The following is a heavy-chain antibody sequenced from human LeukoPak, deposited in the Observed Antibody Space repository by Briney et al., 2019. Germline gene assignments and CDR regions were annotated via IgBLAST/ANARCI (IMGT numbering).Heavy chain of an antibody. J-gene: IGHJ4*02. D-gene: IGHD5-24*01. Sequence: PSETLSLTCTVSGGSVSSGSYYWGWIRQPPGKGLEWIGYIYYSGSTNYNPSLKSRVTISVDTSKNQFSLKLSSVTAADTAVYYCAREEMAFDYWGQGTLVTVSS. CDR3: AREEMAFDY. CDR1: GGSVSSGSYY. V-gene: IGHV4-61*01. CDR2: IYYSGST.